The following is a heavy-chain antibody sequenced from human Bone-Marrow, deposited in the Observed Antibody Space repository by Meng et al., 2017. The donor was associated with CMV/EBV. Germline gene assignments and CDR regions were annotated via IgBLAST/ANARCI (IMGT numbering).Heavy chain of an antibody. V-gene: IGHV3-21*01. CDR2: ISSSSSYI. D-gene: IGHD2-2*01. CDR3: ARGYCSSTSCHPYYFDY. CDR1: GFTFSSYS. J-gene: IGHJ4*02. Sequence: GESLKISCAASGFTFSSYSMNWVRQAPGKGLEWVSSISSSSSYIYYADSVKGRFTISRDNAKNPLYLQMNSLRAEDTAVYYCARGYCSSTSCHPYYFDYWGQGTLVTVSS.